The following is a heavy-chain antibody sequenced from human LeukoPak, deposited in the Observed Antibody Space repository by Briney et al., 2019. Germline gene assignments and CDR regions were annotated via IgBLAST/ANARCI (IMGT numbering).Heavy chain of an antibody. D-gene: IGHD6-13*01. V-gene: IGHV3-7*01. Sequence: GGSLRLSCAASGFTFSSYWMSWVRQAPGKGLEWVANIKQDGSEKYYVDSVKGRFTISRDNAKNSLYLQMNSLRAGDTAVYYCARDRLAAAGPYYFDYWGQGTLVTVSS. CDR3: ARDRLAAAGPYYFDY. J-gene: IGHJ4*02. CDR1: GFTFSSYW. CDR2: IKQDGSEK.